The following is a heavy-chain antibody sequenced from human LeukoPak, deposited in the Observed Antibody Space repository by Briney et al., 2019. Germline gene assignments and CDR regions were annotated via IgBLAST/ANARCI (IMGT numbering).Heavy chain of an antibody. CDR3: ARTPQAYDSSGYPVVVFDY. V-gene: IGHV4-31*03. J-gene: IGHJ4*02. D-gene: IGHD3-22*01. CDR1: GGSISSGGYY. Sequence: TSETLSLTRTASGGSISSGGYYWSWIRQHPGKGLEWIGYIYYSGSTYYNPSLKSRVTISVDTSKNQFSLKLSSVTAADTAVYYCARTPQAYDSSGYPVVVFDYWGQGTLVTVSS. CDR2: IYYSGST.